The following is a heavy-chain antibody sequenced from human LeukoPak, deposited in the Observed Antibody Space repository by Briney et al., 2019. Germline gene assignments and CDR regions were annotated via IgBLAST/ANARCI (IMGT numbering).Heavy chain of an antibody. D-gene: IGHD6-19*01. CDR2: IFYSGST. Sequence: SETLSLTCTVSGGSISSYYWSWIRQPPGKGLEGIGYIFYSGSTNYNPSLKSRVTISVDTSKNQFSLKLSSVTAADTAVYYCARDLSNIGRIGNPGGWSYEGFNWFDPWGQGTLVTVSS. V-gene: IGHV4-59*01. CDR3: ARDLSNIGRIGNPGGWSYEGFNWFDP. J-gene: IGHJ5*02. CDR1: GGSISSYY.